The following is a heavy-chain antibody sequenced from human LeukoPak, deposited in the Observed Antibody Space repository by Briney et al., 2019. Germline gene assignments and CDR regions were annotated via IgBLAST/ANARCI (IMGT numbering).Heavy chain of an antibody. V-gene: IGHV3-30*02. CDR2: IRYDGSNK. CDR3: AKEAIQSGSYSLWDDYDAFDI. Sequence: PGGSLRLSCAASGFTFSSYGMHWVRQAPGKGLEWVAFIRYDGSNKYYADSVKGRFTISRDNSKNTLYLQMNSLRAEDTAVYYCAKEAIQSGSYSLWDDYDAFDIWGQGTMVTVSS. J-gene: IGHJ3*02. CDR1: GFTFSSYG. D-gene: IGHD1-26*01.